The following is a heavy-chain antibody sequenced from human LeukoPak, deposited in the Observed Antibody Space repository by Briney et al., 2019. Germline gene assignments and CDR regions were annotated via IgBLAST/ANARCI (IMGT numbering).Heavy chain of an antibody. CDR2: INPNSGGT. Sequence: GASVKVSCKASGYTFTGYYMHWVRQAPGQGLEWMGWINPNSGGTNYAQKFQGWVTMTRDTSISTAYMELSRLRSDDTAVYYCARVKYDFWSGYPINFDYWGQGTLVTVSS. CDR1: GYTFTGYY. J-gene: IGHJ4*02. D-gene: IGHD3-3*01. V-gene: IGHV1-2*04. CDR3: ARVKYDFWSGYPINFDY.